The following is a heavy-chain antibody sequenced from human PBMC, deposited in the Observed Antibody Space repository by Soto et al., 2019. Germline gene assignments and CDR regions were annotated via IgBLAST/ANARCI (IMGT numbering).Heavy chain of an antibody. D-gene: IGHD4-17*01. CDR1: SGSIINYY. Sequence: QVQLQESGPGLVKPSETLSLTCTVSSGSIINYYWSWIRQPPGKGLEWIGFIYYSGSTNYNSFLKGRVPRSGEMPRQQLSLNLNSVTPADTAVYYWAGRLTLATTTGVAFDLWGKGQWSPSLQ. V-gene: IGHV4-59*01. CDR2: IYYSGST. J-gene: IGHJ3*01. CDR3: AGRLTLATTTGVAFDL.